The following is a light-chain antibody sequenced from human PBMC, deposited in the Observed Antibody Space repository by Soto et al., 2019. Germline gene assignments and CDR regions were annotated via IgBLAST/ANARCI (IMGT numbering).Light chain of an antibody. J-gene: IGKJ1*01. Sequence: DIQMTQSPSTLSASVGDRVTITCRASQSISNWLAWYQLKPGKAPNLLIYDASSLKSGVPSRFSGSGSGTEFTLTINSLQPDDFATYYCQHYGGLWTFGQGTKVDIK. V-gene: IGKV1-5*01. CDR2: DAS. CDR1: QSISNW. CDR3: QHYGGLWT.